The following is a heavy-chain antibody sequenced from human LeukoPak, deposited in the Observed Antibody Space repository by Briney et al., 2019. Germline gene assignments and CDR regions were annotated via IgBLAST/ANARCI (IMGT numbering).Heavy chain of an antibody. D-gene: IGHD3-10*01. Sequence: ASVKVSCKASGYTFTSYGISWVRQAPGQGLEWMGWISAYNGNTNYAQKLQGRVTMATDTSTSTAYMELRSLRSDDTAVYYCARAGGTMVRGVSDYWGQGTLVTVSS. J-gene: IGHJ4*02. CDR1: GYTFTSYG. V-gene: IGHV1-18*04. CDR2: ISAYNGNT. CDR3: ARAGGTMVRGVSDY.